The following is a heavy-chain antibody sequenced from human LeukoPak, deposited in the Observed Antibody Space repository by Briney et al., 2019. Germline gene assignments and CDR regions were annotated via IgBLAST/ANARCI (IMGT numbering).Heavy chain of an antibody. CDR2: IGGSGGST. Sequence: GGSLRLSCAASGFTFSSYAMSWVRQAPGKGLEWVSAIGGSGGSTYYADSVKGRFTISRDNSKNTLYLQMNSLRAEDTAVYYCAKRYSSSWPPALFDYWGQGTLVTVSS. V-gene: IGHV3-23*01. J-gene: IGHJ4*02. CDR3: AKRYSSSWPPALFDY. CDR1: GFTFSSYA. D-gene: IGHD6-13*01.